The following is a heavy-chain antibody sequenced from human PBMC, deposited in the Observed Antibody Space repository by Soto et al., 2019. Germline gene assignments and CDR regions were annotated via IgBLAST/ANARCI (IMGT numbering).Heavy chain of an antibody. CDR1: GSTFSSYG. CDR3: ANKRGYNSGLDAFDI. CDR2: ISYDGRDK. D-gene: IGHD5-18*01. Sequence: QVQLVESGGGVVQPGRSLRLSCAASGSTFSSYGMNWVRQAPGKGLEWVAVISYDGRDKYYAASVKGRFTISRNNSKNTRYLQMNSLSAEAAAVDYCANKRGYNSGLDAFDIWGQGTMVTVSS. V-gene: IGHV3-30*18. J-gene: IGHJ3*02.